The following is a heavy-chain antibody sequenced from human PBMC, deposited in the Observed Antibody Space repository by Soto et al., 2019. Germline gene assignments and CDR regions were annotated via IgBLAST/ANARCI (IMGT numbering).Heavy chain of an antibody. V-gene: IGHV3-15*07. J-gene: IGHJ4*02. D-gene: IGHD2-2*01. CDR1: GLSLSDTY. CDR2: IGNKLEGGRE. Sequence: PGGSLRLSCAASGLSLSDTYMDWVRQAPGKGLEWVGRIGNKLEGGREDYAAPAKGRFFISRDDSKNTLYLQLDSLQSDDTAVYYCARGYCSFTSCPFDFWGQGALVTVSS. CDR3: ARGYCSFTSCPFDF.